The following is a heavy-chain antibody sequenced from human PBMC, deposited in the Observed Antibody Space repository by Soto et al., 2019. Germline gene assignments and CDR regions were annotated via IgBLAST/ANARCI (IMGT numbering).Heavy chain of an antibody. D-gene: IGHD3-10*01. CDR3: ARLSHYYGSGSYPEIDY. Sequence: QVQLVQSGAEVKKPGASVKVSCKASGYTFTSYGISWVRQAPGQGLEWMGWISAYNGNTNYAQKLQGRVTMTTDTSTSTAYMELRSLRSDDTAVYYXARLSHYYGSGSYPEIDYWGQGTLVTVSS. J-gene: IGHJ4*02. V-gene: IGHV1-18*01. CDR1: GYTFTSYG. CDR2: ISAYNGNT.